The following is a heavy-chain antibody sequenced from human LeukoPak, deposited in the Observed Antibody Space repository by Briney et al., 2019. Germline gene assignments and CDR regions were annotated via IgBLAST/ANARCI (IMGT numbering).Heavy chain of an antibody. D-gene: IGHD3-22*01. V-gene: IGHV4-39*07. CDR1: GGSISSSSYY. Sequence: SETLSLTCTVSGGSISSSSYYWGWIRQPPGKGLEWMGSIYYSGSTYYNPSLKSRVTISVDTSKNQFSLKLSSVTAADTAVYYCASRGYYYGVDYWGQGTLVTVSS. CDR3: ASRGYYYGVDY. CDR2: IYYSGST. J-gene: IGHJ4*02.